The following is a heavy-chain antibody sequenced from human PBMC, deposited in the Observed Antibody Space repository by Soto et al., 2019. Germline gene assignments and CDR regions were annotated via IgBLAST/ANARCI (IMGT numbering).Heavy chain of an antibody. J-gene: IGHJ3*02. Sequence: EVQLVESGGALVQPGESLRLSCEASGFSFSNCWMTWVRQAPGKGLEWVANIRRDGGATSYLDSVRGRFTISRDNAENSLYLQMNSLRAEDTALYYCARDVSPGSSSLYLDAFDIWGQGTMVTVSS. CDR3: ARDVSPGSSSLYLDAFDI. D-gene: IGHD6-13*01. V-gene: IGHV3-7*05. CDR2: IRRDGGAT. CDR1: GFSFSNCW.